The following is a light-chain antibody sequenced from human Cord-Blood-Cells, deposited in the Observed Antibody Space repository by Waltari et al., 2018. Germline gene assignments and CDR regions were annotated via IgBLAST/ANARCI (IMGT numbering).Light chain of an antibody. CDR2: RNN. Sequence: QSVLTQPPSASGTTGQRVTISCSGSSSTIRSNYVTLYQQLPGTAPKLLIYRNNQRPSGVPDRFSGSKSGTSGSLAISGLRSEDEADYYCAAWDDSLSGWVFGGGTKLTVL. CDR3: AAWDDSLSGWV. J-gene: IGLJ3*02. CDR1: SSTIRSNY. V-gene: IGLV1-47*01.